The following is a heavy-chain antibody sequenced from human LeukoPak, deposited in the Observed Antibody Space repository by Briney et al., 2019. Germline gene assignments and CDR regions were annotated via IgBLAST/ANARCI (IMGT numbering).Heavy chain of an antibody. V-gene: IGHV3-66*01. Sequence: GGSLRLSCAASGFTVSSNYMSWVRQAPGKGLEWVSVIYSGGSTYYADSVKGRFTISRDNSKNTLYLQMNSLRAEDTAVYYCAREMWDSYGYVDYWGPRTLVTVSS. J-gene: IGHJ4*02. CDR1: GFTVSSNY. CDR3: AREMWDSYGYVDY. D-gene: IGHD5-18*01. CDR2: IYSGGST.